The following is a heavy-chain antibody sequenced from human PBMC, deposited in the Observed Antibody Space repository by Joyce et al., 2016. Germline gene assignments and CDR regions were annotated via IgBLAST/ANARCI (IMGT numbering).Heavy chain of an antibody. J-gene: IGHJ4*02. CDR1: GFTFTNYA. Sequence: EVQLLESGGGLVQPGGSLRLSCAASGFTFTNYAMTWVRQAPGKGLEWVSGISGSGDSTHYADYVKGRFTISRDNSKNTLYLQMKSLRAEDTAVYYCAKEEDIVVVPAASSYWGQGTLVTVSS. CDR2: ISGSGDST. D-gene: IGHD2-2*01. V-gene: IGHV3-23*01. CDR3: AKEEDIVVVPAASSY.